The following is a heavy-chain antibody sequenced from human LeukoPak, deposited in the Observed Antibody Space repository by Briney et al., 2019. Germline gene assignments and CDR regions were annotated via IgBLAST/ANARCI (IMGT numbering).Heavy chain of an antibody. J-gene: IGHJ4*02. V-gene: IGHV1-46*01. D-gene: IGHD3-22*01. CDR2: INPSGGST. Sequence: ASVKVSCKASGYTFTSYYMHWVRQAPGQGLEWMGIINPSGGSTSYAQKFQGRVNMTRETSTSTVYMELSSLRSEDTAVYYCTKSSGGYYAFDYWGQGTLVTVSS. CDR1: GYTFTSYY. CDR3: TKSSGGYYAFDY.